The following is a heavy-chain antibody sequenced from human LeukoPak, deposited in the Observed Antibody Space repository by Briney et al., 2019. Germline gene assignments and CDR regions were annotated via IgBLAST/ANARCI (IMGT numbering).Heavy chain of an antibody. J-gene: IGHJ6*04. CDR3: AELGITMIGGV. CDR1: GFTFSIYN. V-gene: IGHV3-7*01. D-gene: IGHD3-10*02. CDR2: IKPDGSEK. Sequence: GGSLRLSCAASGFTFSIYNMNWVRQAPGKGLECVANIKPDGSEKNYVDSVKGRFTISRDNAKKSLYLQMNSLRAEDTAVYYCAELGITMIGGVWGKGTTVTISS.